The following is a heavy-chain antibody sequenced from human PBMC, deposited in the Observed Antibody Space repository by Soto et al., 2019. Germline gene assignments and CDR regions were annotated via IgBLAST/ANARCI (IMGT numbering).Heavy chain of an antibody. V-gene: IGHV1-18*04. Sequence: ASVKVSGKASGYSFTTHGISWVRRAPGHGLEWMGWISAYNGDTHYVQRFQGRLTMTTDTYTSTAYMELRSLTYDDTDVYYCARDPPFSGILRGTPLMDVWGQGTTLNVSS. CDR1: GYSFTTHG. CDR2: ISAYNGDT. J-gene: IGHJ6*02. CDR3: ARDPPFSGILRGTPLMDV. D-gene: IGHD4-17*01.